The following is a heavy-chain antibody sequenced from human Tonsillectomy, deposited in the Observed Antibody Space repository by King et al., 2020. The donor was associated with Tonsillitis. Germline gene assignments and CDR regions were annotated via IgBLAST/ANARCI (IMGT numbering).Heavy chain of an antibody. CDR1: GGTLSSYT. CDR2: IIPIFGTA. Sequence: QLVQSGAEVKKPGSSVKVSCKASGGTLSSYTINWVRQAPGQGLEWMGEIIPIFGTANYAQKFQGRVTITADESTNTAYMELSSLRSEDTAVYYCAINMVRGVMVYYYMDVWGKGTTVTVSS. CDR3: AINMVRGVMVYYYMDV. V-gene: IGHV1-69*01. J-gene: IGHJ6*03. D-gene: IGHD3-10*01.